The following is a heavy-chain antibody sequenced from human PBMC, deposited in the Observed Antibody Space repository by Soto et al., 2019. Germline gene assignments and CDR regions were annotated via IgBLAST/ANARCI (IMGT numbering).Heavy chain of an antibody. CDR2: IRSKAYGGTT. CDR1: GFTFSSSA. J-gene: IGHJ4*02. CDR3: TRDGHLAEYSGYQDDLFDY. V-gene: IGHV3-49*04. Sequence: PGGSLRLSCAASGFTFSSSAMSWVRQAPGKGLEWVGFIRSKAYGGTTEYAASVKGRFTISRDDSKSIAYLQMNSLKTEDTAVYYCTRDGHLAEYSGYQDDLFDYWGQGTLVTVSS. D-gene: IGHD5-12*01.